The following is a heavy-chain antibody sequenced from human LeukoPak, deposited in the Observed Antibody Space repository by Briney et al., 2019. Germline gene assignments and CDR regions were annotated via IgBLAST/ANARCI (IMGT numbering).Heavy chain of an antibody. V-gene: IGHV4-30-4*01. CDR3: ARALSPYDYGDLRFDY. J-gene: IGHJ4*02. Sequence: SETLALTCTVSGGSISSGDYYWSWIRQPPGKGLEWIGYIYYSGSTYYNPSLKSRVTISVDTSKNQFSLKLSSVTAADTAVYYCARALSPYDYGDLRFDYWGQGTLVTVSS. CDR1: GGSISSGDYY. D-gene: IGHD4-17*01. CDR2: IYYSGST.